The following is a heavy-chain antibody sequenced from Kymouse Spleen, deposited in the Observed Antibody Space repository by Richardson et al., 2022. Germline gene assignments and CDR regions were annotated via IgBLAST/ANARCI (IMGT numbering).Heavy chain of an antibody. CDR1: GGSFSGYY. D-gene: IGHD3-10*01. CDR2: INHSGST. V-gene: IGHV4-34*01. Sequence: QVQLQQWGAGLLKPSETLSLTCAVYGGSFSGYYWSWIRQPPGKGLEWIGEINHSGSTNYNPSLKSRVTISVDTSKNQFSLKLSSVTAADTAVYYCARGLWFGESPWGQGTLVTVSS. J-gene: IGHJ5*02. CDR3: ARGLWFGESP.